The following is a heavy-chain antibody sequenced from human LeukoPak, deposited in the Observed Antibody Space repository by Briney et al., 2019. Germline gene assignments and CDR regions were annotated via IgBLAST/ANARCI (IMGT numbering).Heavy chain of an antibody. V-gene: IGHV3-23*01. CDR2: ISGSGGST. J-gene: IGHJ4*02. CDR1: GFTFSSFA. D-gene: IGHD1-14*01. Sequence: GGSLRLSCAASGFTFSSFAMSWARQAPGKGLEWVSGISGSGGSTYYADSVKGRFTISRDNSKNTLHLQMDSLRADDTAVYYCANLRNWGQGTLVTVSS. CDR3: ANLRN.